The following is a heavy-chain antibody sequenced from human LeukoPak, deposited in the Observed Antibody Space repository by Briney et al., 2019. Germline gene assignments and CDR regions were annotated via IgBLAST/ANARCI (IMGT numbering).Heavy chain of an antibody. CDR3: AREGNSGYDYDY. CDR2: ISSDGSSI. V-gene: IGHV3-74*01. D-gene: IGHD5-12*01. CDR1: GFTFSSYC. Sequence: GGSLRLSCAASGFTFSSYCMHWVRQAPGKGLVWVSRISSDGSSINYADSVKGRFNISRDNAKNTLYLQVNSLRVEDTAVYYCAREGNSGYDYDYWGQGTLVTVSA. J-gene: IGHJ4*02.